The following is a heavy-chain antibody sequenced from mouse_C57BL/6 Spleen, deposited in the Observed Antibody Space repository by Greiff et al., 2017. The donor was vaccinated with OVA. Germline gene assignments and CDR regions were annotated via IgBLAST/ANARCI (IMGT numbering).Heavy chain of an antibody. V-gene: IGHV1-62-3*01. CDR2: IDPNSGGT. J-gene: IGHJ1*03. Sequence: QVQLQQPGAELVKPGASVKLSCKASGYTFTSYWMHWVKQRPGRGLEWIGRIDPNSGGTKYNEKFKGKATLTVDTSSSTAYMELHSLTSEDSAVYFCARTYYYGSSFDVWGTGTTVTVSS. CDR3: ARTYYYGSSFDV. CDR1: GYTFTSYW. D-gene: IGHD1-1*01.